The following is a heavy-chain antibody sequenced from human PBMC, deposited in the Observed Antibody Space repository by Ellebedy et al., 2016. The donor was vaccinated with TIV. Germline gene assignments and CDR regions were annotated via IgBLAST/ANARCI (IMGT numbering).Heavy chain of an antibody. J-gene: IGHJ2*01. D-gene: IGHD3-22*01. CDR3: ARAFYFDINFAYHPLSYVDV. CDR2: VYYRGTS. CDR1: GGSISGHY. V-gene: IGHV4-59*11. Sequence: SETLSLTCDVSGGSISGHYWTWIRQSPEKGLEWIGYVYYRGTSNYSPSLRSRVTITINTPKKQFFLKLQSVTAADTAVYYFARAFYFDINFAYHPLSYVDVWGRGTLVTVSS.